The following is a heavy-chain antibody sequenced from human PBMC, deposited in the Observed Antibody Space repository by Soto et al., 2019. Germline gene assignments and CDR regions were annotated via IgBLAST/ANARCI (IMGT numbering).Heavy chain of an antibody. CDR3: ARDTSYGDASYWYFDL. CDR2: IIPILGIA. V-gene: IGHV1-69*08. D-gene: IGHD4-17*01. J-gene: IGHJ2*01. Sequence: QVQLVQSGAEVKKPGSSVKVSCKASGGTFSSYTISWVRQAPGQGLEWMGRIIPILGIANYAQKFQGRVTITADKSTSTAYMELSSLRSEDTAVYYCARDTSYGDASYWYFDLWGRGTLVTVSS. CDR1: GGTFSSYT.